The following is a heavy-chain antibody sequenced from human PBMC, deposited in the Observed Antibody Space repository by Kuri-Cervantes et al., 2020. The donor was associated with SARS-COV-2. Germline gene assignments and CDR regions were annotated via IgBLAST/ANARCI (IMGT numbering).Heavy chain of an antibody. CDR3: ARDQMITFGGVIVDDAFDI. CDR2: ISSSSSTI. CDR1: GFTFSSYS. J-gene: IGHJ3*02. V-gene: IGHV3-48*01. Sequence: GESLKISCAASGFTFSSYSMNWVRQAPGKGLEWVSYISSSSSTIYYADSVKGRFTISRDNSKNTLYLQMNSLRAEDTAVYYCARDQMITFGGVIVDDAFDIWGQGTMVTVSS. D-gene: IGHD3-16*02.